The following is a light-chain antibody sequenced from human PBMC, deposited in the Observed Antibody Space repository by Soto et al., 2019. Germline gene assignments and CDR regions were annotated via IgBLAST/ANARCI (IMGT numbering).Light chain of an antibody. CDR2: KAS. CDR3: QKSFRT. Sequence: DIPMTQSPSTLSASVGDRVTITCRASQSISSWLAWYQQKPGKAPKLLIYKASSLESGVPSRFSGSGSGTEFTLTISSLQPDDFATYYCQKSFRTFGQGTKV. J-gene: IGKJ1*01. V-gene: IGKV1-5*03. CDR1: QSISSW.